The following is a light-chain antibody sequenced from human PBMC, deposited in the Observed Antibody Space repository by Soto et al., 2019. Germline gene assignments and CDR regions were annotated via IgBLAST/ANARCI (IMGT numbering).Light chain of an antibody. Sequence: LTQPPSASGSPGQSLTISCAGTSSDVGGYDYVSWYQQHPGKAPKLMIYEVSKRPSGVPDRFSGSKSGNTASLTVSGLQAEDEADYYCSSYAGSNNFVFGSGTKVTVL. CDR3: SSYAGSNNFV. CDR2: EVS. V-gene: IGLV2-8*01. J-gene: IGLJ1*01. CDR1: SSDVGGYDY.